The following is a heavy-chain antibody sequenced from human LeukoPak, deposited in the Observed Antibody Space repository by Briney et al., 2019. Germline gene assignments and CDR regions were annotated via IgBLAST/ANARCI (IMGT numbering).Heavy chain of an antibody. D-gene: IGHD4-23*01. V-gene: IGHV5-51*01. CDR3: ARLTTTVITPFDY. Sequence: GESLKISCKGSGYSFTSYWIGWVRQMPGKGLEWMGIIYPGDSDTTYSPSFQGQVTIPADKSISTAYLQWSSLKASDTAMYYCARLTTTVITPFDYWGQGTLVTVSS. CDR2: IYPGDSDT. J-gene: IGHJ4*02. CDR1: GYSFTSYW.